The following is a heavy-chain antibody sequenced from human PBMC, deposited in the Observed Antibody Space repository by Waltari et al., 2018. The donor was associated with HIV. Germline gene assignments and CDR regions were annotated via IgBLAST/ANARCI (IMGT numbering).Heavy chain of an antibody. Sequence: QVQLVQSGAEVKKPGASVKDSCKAAGYTITGYYMHWVRQAPGQGLEWMGWINPNSGGTNYAQKLQGRVTMTRDTSISTAYMELSRLRSDDTAVYYCARTFLYCSGGTCYFDYWGQGTLVTVSS. CDR3: ARTFLYCSGGTCYFDY. CDR1: GYTITGYY. CDR2: INPNSGGT. J-gene: IGHJ4*02. D-gene: IGHD2-15*01. V-gene: IGHV1-2*02.